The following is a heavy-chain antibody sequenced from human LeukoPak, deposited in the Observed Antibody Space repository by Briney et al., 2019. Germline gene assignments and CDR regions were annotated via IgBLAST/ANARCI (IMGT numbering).Heavy chain of an antibody. J-gene: IGHJ6*03. CDR2: ISGSGGST. V-gene: IGHV3-23*01. CDR3: AKFFGPGALDVADKTYYYYYMDV. Sequence: PGGSLRLSCAASGFTFSSYAMSWVRQAPGKGLEWVSAISGSGGSTYYADSVKGRFTISRDNSKNTLYLQMNSLRAEDTAVYYCAKFFGPGALDVADKTYYYYYMDVWGKGTTVTVSS. D-gene: IGHD3-3*01. CDR1: GFTFSSYA.